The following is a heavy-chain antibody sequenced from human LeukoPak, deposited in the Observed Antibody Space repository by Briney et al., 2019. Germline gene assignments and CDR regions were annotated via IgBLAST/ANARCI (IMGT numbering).Heavy chain of an antibody. CDR3: ARDTSVGSGMQY. J-gene: IGHJ4*02. D-gene: IGHD3-10*01. Sequence: SETLSLTCSVSGGPLSTYTWSWVRQSPGKGLECIGYIYHGGTTNYSPPLKSRTTISAHTARNQFSLRLRSVTAADTAIYYCARDTSVGSGMQYWGQGTLVSVSS. CDR1: GGPLSTYT. CDR2: IYHGGTT. V-gene: IGHV4-59*01.